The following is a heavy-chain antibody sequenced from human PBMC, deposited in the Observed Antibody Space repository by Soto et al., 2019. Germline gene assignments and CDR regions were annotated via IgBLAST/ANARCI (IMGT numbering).Heavy chain of an antibody. CDR1: GGTFSSYA. J-gene: IGHJ6*02. Sequence: SVKVSCKASGGTFSSYAISWVRQAPGQGLEWMGGIIPIFGTANYAQKFQGRVTITADKSTSTAYMELSSLRSEDTAVYYFATLTGPPPSYYYYGMDVWGQGTTVTVSS. D-gene: IGHD1-20*01. CDR2: IIPIFGTA. V-gene: IGHV1-69*06. CDR3: ATLTGPPPSYYYYGMDV.